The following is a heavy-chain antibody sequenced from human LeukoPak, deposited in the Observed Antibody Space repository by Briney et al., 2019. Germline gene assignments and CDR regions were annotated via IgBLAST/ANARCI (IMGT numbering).Heavy chain of an antibody. CDR1: GGSISTRSYY. CDR2: IYYSGSA. V-gene: IGHV4-39*01. J-gene: IGHJ4*02. D-gene: IGHD3-22*01. Sequence: PSETLSLTCTVSGGSISTRSYYWGWIRQPPGKGLEWIGSIYYSGSAYYNPSLESRVTISVDTSKKQFSLKLSSVTAADTAFYYCARQRDYYDSSGQSDFDSWGQGALVTVSS. CDR3: ARQRDYYDSSGQSDFDS.